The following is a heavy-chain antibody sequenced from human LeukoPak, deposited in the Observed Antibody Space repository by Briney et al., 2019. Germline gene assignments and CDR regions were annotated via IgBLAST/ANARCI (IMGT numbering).Heavy chain of an antibody. CDR3: ARDLHYAFDI. CDR2: IYSSDAT. Sequence: GGSLRLSCAASGFTFSGYAMNWVRQAPGRGLEWVSHIYSSDATYADSVKGRFSISRDNAKNSLFLQMNSLRDEDTAVYYCARDLHYAFDIWGQGTMVTVSS. V-gene: IGHV3-48*02. J-gene: IGHJ3*02. D-gene: IGHD3-10*01. CDR1: GFTFSGYA.